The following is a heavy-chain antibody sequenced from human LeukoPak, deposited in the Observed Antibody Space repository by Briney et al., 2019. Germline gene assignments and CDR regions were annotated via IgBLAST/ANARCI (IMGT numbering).Heavy chain of an antibody. CDR1: GFTFDDYA. Sequence: GGSLRLSCAASGFTFDDYAMHWVRQAPGKGLEWVSLISWDGDYTSYADSVKGRFTISRDNSKNSLYLQMNSLRPEDTGLYYCAKDIGIGSGSWRNVFDIWGQGTMVTVSS. D-gene: IGHD3-10*01. CDR3: AKDIGIGSGSWRNVFDI. V-gene: IGHV3-43D*03. CDR2: ISWDGDYT. J-gene: IGHJ3*02.